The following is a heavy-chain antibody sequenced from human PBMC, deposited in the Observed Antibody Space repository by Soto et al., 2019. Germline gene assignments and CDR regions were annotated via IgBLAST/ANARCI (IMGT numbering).Heavy chain of an antibody. CDR2: ISSSSSYI. CDR1: GFTFSSYS. CDR3: ARQLRGGAYWFDP. D-gene: IGHD3-10*01. V-gene: IGHV3-21*01. Sequence: EVQLVESGGGLVKPGGSLRLSCAASGFTFSSYSMNWVRQAPGKGLEWVSSISSSSSYIYYADSVKGRFTISRDNAKNSLYLQMNSLRAEDTAVYYCARQLRGGAYWFDPWGQGTLVTVSS. J-gene: IGHJ5*02.